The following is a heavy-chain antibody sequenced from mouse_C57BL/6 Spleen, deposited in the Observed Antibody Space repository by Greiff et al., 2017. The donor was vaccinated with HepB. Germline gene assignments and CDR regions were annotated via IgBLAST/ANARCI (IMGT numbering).Heavy chain of an antibody. CDR3: ARFGGAGPWFAY. CDR2: IHPNSGST. CDR1: GYTFTSYW. V-gene: IGHV1-64*01. D-gene: IGHD3-1*01. J-gene: IGHJ3*01. Sequence: QVQLQQPGAELVKPGASVKLSCKASGYTFTSYWMHWVKQRPGQGLEWIGMIHPNSGSTNYNEKFKSKATLTVDKSSSTAYMQLSSLTSEDSAVYYCARFGGAGPWFAYWGQGTLVTVSA.